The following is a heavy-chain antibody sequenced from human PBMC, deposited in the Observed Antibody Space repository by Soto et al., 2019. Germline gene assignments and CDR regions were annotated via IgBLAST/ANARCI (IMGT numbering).Heavy chain of an antibody. V-gene: IGHV3-23*01. CDR3: AKDPNGDHVGGFEM. CDR1: GFTFANYA. J-gene: IGHJ3*02. CDR2: ISSSGGST. Sequence: GGSLRLSCSGSGFTFANYAMSWVRQAPGKGLEWGSGISSSGGSTYYADSVEGRFTISRDNSKNTLSLQMNSLRAEDTAVYYCAKDPNGDHVGGFEMCGQGTMVTVSS. D-gene: IGHD2-21*02.